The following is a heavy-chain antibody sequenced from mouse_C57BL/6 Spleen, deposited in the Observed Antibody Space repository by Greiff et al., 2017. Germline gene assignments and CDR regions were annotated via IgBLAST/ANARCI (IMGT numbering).Heavy chain of an antibody. CDR2: IHPNSGST. J-gene: IGHJ1*03. D-gene: IGHD1-1*01. Sequence: QVQLQQPGAELVKPGASVKLSCKASGYTFPSYWMHWVKQRPGQGLEWIGMIHPNSGSTNYNEKFKSKATLTVDKSSSTAYMQLSSLTSEDAAVYYCARERFTTVVATDWYFDVWGTGTTVTVSS. CDR3: ARERFTTVVATDWYFDV. CDR1: GYTFPSYW. V-gene: IGHV1-64*01.